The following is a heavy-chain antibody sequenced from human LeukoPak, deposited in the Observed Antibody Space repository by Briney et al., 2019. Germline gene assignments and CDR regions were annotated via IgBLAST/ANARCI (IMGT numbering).Heavy chain of an antibody. Sequence: KTSETLSLTCTVSGGSISPYYWSWIRQPPGKGLEWIGSIYYSGSTYYNPSLKSRVTISVDTSKNQFSLKLSSVTAADTAVYYCARAAGTTGTTFYPYYYYYMDVWGKGTTVTVSS. V-gene: IGHV4-59*12. CDR3: ARAAGTTGTTFYPYYYYYMDV. CDR2: IYYSGST. J-gene: IGHJ6*03. D-gene: IGHD1-1*01. CDR1: GGSISPYY.